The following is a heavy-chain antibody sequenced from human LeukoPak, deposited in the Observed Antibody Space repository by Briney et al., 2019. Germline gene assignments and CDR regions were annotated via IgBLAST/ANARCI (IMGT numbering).Heavy chain of an antibody. CDR1: GGSISSSSYY. V-gene: IGHV4-61*05. CDR3: ARAYGSGSYIDN. J-gene: IGHJ4*02. CDR2: IYYSGST. Sequence: SETLSLTCTVSGGSISSSSYYWGWIRQPPGKGLEWIGYIYYSGSTNYNPSLKSRVTISVDTSKNQFSLKLSSVTAADTAVYYCARAYGSGSYIDNWGQGTLVTVSS. D-gene: IGHD3-10*01.